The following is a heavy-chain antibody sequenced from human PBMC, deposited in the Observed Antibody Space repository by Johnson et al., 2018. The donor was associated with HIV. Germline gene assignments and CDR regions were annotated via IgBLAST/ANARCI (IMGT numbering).Heavy chain of an antibody. CDR1: GFTFSNFA. CDR3: ARQLGSDAVDS. Sequence: HVQLVESGGGVVQPGRSLRLSCAASGFTFSNFAMHWVRQAPGKGLEWVVVISYDGSNKYFADSVKGRFTISRDNSKNSLYLQINSLRAEDTAVYYCARQLGSDAVDSWGQGTMVTVSS. CDR2: ISYDGSNK. J-gene: IGHJ3*02. D-gene: IGHD7-27*01. V-gene: IGHV3-30*04.